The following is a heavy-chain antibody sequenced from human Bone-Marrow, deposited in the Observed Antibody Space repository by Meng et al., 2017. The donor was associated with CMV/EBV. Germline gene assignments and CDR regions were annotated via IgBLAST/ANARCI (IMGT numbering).Heavy chain of an antibody. CDR2: TYYRSKWYS. J-gene: IGHJ5*02. CDR3: ARDQAIVVATNWFDP. CDR1: VSSNSAA. V-gene: IGHV6-1*01. D-gene: IGHD3-22*01. Sequence: VSSNSAAWNWIRQSPSRGLEWLGRTYYRSKWYSDYAVSVKSRITINPDTSKNQFSLQLNSVTPEDTAVYYCARDQAIVVATNWFDPWGQGTLVTVSS.